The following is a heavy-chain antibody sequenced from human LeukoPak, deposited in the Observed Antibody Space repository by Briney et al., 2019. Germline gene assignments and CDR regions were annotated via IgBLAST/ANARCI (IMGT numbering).Heavy chain of an antibody. V-gene: IGHV3-23*01. J-gene: IGHJ4*02. D-gene: IGHD2-21*01. CDR3: AKDGKQVRPRNFDS. Sequence: GGSLRLSCAASGFTFSSYGMSWVRQAPGKGLEWVSGISGSGGTTYYGDSMKGRFTISRDSSKSTLYLQMDSLRSEDTAVYYCAKDGKQVRPRNFDSWGQGTLVTVSS. CDR1: GFTFSSYG. CDR2: ISGSGGTT.